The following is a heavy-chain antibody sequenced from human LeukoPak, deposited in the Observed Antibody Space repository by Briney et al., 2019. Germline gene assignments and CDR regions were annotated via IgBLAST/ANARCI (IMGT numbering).Heavy chain of an antibody. J-gene: IGHJ4*02. Sequence: SETLSRTCPVYGDSFSGYYWSWIRQSPGRGLEGVGEVNDRGTTNYDASLKGRVTISGVTSRNPFYLRMNTVRAEDTAIYYCATRRGGTYPYYFDYWDQGALVTVSS. CDR1: GDSFSGYY. V-gene: IGHV4-34*01. CDR2: VNDRGTT. D-gene: IGHD2-15*01. CDR3: ATRRGGTYPYYFDY.